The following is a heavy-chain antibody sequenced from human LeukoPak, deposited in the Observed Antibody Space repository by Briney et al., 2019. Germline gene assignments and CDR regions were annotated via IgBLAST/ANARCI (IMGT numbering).Heavy chain of an antibody. D-gene: IGHD3-22*01. CDR1: GGTFSSYA. J-gene: IGHJ4*02. V-gene: IGHV1-69*05. Sequence: SVKVSCKASGGTFSSYAISWVRQAPGQGLEWMGGIIPIFGTANYAHKVQGRVRITTDESTSPAYMELSSLRSEDTAVYYCARQTLEYYYDSSGYRFDYWGQGTLVTVSS. CDR2: IIPIFGTA. CDR3: ARQTLEYYYDSSGYRFDY.